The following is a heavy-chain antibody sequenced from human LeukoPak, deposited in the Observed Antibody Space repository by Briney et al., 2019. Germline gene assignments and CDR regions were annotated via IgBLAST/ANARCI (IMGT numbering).Heavy chain of an antibody. D-gene: IGHD3-22*01. V-gene: IGHV3-30-3*01. J-gene: IGHJ3*02. Sequence: AGGSLRLSCAASGFTFSSYAMHWVRQAPGKGLEWVAVISYDGSNKYYADSVKGRFTISRDNSKNTLYLQMNSLRAEDTAVYYCARDWAMMPPGDAFDIWGQGTMVTVSS. CDR3: ARDWAMMPPGDAFDI. CDR1: GFTFSSYA. CDR2: ISYDGSNK.